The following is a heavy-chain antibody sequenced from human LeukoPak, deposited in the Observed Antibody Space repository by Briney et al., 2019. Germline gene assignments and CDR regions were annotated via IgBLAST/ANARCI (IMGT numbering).Heavy chain of an antibody. CDR1: GFTFRSYW. V-gene: IGHV3-7*01. CDR2: IKEDESAK. J-gene: IGHJ4*02. Sequence: GGSLSLSCAASGFTFRSYWMAWVRQAPGKGLEWVANIKEDESAKHQADSVKGRFTISRDNAQNSVYLQMSSLRGEDTAVYYCARDVGGSLDYSGQGTLVTVSS. D-gene: IGHD1-26*01. CDR3: ARDVGGSLDY.